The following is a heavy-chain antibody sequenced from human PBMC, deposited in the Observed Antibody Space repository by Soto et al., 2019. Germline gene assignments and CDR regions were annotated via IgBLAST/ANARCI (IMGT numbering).Heavy chain of an antibody. CDR2: ISAYNGNT. CDR3: ARGGNYGSGSYYYGMDV. V-gene: IGHV1-18*01. Sequence: ASVKVSCKASGYTFTSYGISWVRQAPGQGLEWMGWISAYNGNTNYAQKLQGRVTMTTDTSTSTAYMELRSLRSDDTAVYYCARGGNYGSGSYYYGMDVWGQGTTVTVSS. CDR1: GYTFTSYG. D-gene: IGHD3-10*01. J-gene: IGHJ6*02.